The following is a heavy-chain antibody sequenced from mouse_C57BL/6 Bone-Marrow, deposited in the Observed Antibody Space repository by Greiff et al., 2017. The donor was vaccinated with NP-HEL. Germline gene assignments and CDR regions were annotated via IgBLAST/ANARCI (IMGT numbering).Heavy chain of an antibody. CDR2: IYPGDGDT. V-gene: IGHV1-82*01. Sequence: VQLQESGPELVKPGASVKISCKASGYAFSSSWMNWVKQRPGKGLEWIGRIYPGDGDTNYNGKFKGKATLTADKSSSTASMQLSSLTSEDSAVYFCARVGIYYDYDGRYYYAMDYWGQGTSVTVSS. J-gene: IGHJ4*01. D-gene: IGHD2-4*01. CDR3: ARVGIYYDYDGRYYYAMDY. CDR1: GYAFSSSW.